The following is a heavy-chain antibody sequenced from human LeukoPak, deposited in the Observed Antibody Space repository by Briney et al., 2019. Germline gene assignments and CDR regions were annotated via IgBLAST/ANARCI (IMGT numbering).Heavy chain of an antibody. CDR3: ARDYGDHVTDYWFDP. D-gene: IGHD4-17*01. CDR2: INPNSGGT. J-gene: IGHJ5*02. CDR1: GYTFTGYY. V-gene: IGHV1-2*06. Sequence: ASVKVSCKASGYTFTGYYMHWVRQAPGQGLEWMGRINPNSGGTNYAQKFQGRATMTRDTSISTAYMEPSRLRSDDTAAYYCARDYGDHVTDYWFDPWGQGTLVTVSS.